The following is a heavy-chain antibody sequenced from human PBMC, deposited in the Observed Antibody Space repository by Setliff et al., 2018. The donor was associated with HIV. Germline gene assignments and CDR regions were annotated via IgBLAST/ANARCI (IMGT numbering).Heavy chain of an antibody. CDR2: LYIRTGTT. CDR3: ARSQETSVAATET. Sequence: PSETLSLTCTVSGASISDGTFYWSWIRQPAGKGLEWIGHLYIRTGTTNYSPSLKGRVTISLDTSNNQFSLSLSSVTASDTAVYFCARSQETSVAATETWGQGTMVTVSS. J-gene: IGHJ3*01. V-gene: IGHV4-61*09. D-gene: IGHD2-15*01. CDR1: GASISDGTFY.